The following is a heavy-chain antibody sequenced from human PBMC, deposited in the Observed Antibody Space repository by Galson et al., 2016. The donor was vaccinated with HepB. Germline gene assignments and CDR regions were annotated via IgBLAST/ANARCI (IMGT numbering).Heavy chain of an antibody. CDR2: IKTDGSEI. D-gene: IGHD3-10*01. V-gene: IGHV3-74*01. J-gene: IGHJ3*01. Sequence: SLRLSCAASGFTFSKYWMHWVRQTPGKGPVWVSRIKTDGSEINYADSVKGRFTISRDNAKNTLYLQMNSLGGEDTAIYYCARDGAGPGRGFDPWGQGTVVTVSS. CDR3: ARDGAGPGRGFDP. CDR1: GFTFSKYW.